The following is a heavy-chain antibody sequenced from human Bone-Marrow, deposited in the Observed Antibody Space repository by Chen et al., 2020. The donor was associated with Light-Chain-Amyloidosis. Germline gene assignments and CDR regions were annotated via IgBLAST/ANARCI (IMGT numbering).Heavy chain of an antibody. J-gene: IGHJ6*04. D-gene: IGHD3-10*01. CDR1: GYTFTGYY. CDR2: INPSSGGT. Sequence: QVQLVQSGAEVKKPGASVKVSCKASGYTFTGYYMHWVRQAPGQGLEWMGGINPSSGGTDWAQKLQGRVTMTRDTSISTAYMELSRLGSDGTAVYYCAKESEIRGLIYAMNVWGKGTTGNVSS. V-gene: IGHV1-2*02. CDR3: AKESEIRGLIYAMNV.